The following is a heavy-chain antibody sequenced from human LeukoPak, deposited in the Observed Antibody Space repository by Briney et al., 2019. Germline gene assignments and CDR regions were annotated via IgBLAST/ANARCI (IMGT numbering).Heavy chain of an antibody. CDR1: GFTFSSYS. CDR2: ISSSSSTI. V-gene: IGHV3-48*01. J-gene: IGHJ4*02. D-gene: IGHD5-12*01. CDR3: AKYLSGSFDY. Sequence: GGSLRLSGAASGFTFSSYSMNWVRQAPGKGLEWVSYISSSSSTIYYADSVKGRFTISRDNSKNMLYLQMNSLRAEDTAVYYCAKYLSGSFDYWGQGTLVTVSS.